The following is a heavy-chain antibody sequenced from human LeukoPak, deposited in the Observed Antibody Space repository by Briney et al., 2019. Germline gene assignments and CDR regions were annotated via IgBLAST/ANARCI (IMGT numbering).Heavy chain of an antibody. J-gene: IGHJ4*02. V-gene: IGHV3-23*01. Sequence: GVSLTLSCSASGFTFSSYAMTWVRQAPGNGLEWVSSITVGGDTTYYADSVRGRFTISRYNSKNTLSLQTNSLRAEDTAVYYCAKQRSEVVVAATNYWGQGTLVTVSS. CDR1: GFTFSSYA. CDR2: ITVGGDTT. D-gene: IGHD2-15*01. CDR3: AKQRSEVVVAATNY.